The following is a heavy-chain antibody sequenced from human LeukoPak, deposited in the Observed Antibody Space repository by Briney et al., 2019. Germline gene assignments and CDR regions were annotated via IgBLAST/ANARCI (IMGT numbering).Heavy chain of an antibody. J-gene: IGHJ1*01. CDR1: GYTFTSYG. CDR2: VSAHNGNT. Sequence: GASVKVSFKASGYTFTSYGISWVRQAPGQGLEWMGWVSAHNGNTNYAQKLQGRVTMTTDTSTSTAYMELRSLRSDDTAVYYCARVHCSGGSCYPSRYFQHWGQGTLVTVSS. D-gene: IGHD2-15*01. CDR3: ARVHCSGGSCYPSRYFQH. V-gene: IGHV1-18*01.